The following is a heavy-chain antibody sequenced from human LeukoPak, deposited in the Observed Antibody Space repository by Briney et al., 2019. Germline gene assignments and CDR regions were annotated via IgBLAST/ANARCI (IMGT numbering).Heavy chain of an antibody. Sequence: SETLSLTCTVSGYSISSGYYWGWIRPPPGKGLEWIGSIYHSGSTYYNPSLKSRVTISVDTSKNQFSLKLSSVTAADTAVYYCARVDRRWPTVTFDYWGQGTLVTVSS. J-gene: IGHJ4*02. CDR1: GYSISSGYY. CDR3: ARVDRRWPTVTFDY. CDR2: IYHSGST. V-gene: IGHV4-38-2*02. D-gene: IGHD4-17*01.